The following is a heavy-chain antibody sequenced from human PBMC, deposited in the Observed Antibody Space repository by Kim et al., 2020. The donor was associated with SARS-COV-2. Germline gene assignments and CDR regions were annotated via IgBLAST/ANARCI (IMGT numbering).Heavy chain of an antibody. D-gene: IGHD1-26*01. CDR2: ISYDGSNK. Sequence: GGSLRLSCAASGFTFSSYAMHWVRQAPGKGLEWVAVISYDGSNKYYADSVKGRFTISRDNSKNTLYLQMNSLRAEDTAVYYCARASGGSYWTDYFDYWGQGTLVTVSS. V-gene: IGHV3-30-3*01. J-gene: IGHJ4*02. CDR1: GFTFSSYA. CDR3: ARASGGSYWTDYFDY.